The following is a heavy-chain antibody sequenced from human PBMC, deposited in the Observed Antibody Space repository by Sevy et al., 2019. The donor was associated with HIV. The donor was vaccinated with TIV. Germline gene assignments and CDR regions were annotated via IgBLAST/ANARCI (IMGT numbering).Heavy chain of an antibody. CDR1: GFSLSDHA. Sequence: GGSLRLSCAASGFSLSDHAVSWVRQTPGKGREWLAVISYNGKNQNYADSVKGRFTISKDDSKNTLYLQLNSLRAEDTAVYYCARFVGYCSGGRCSIIDFWGQGTLVTVSS. CDR2: ISYNGKNQ. V-gene: IGHV3-30*04. J-gene: IGHJ4*02. D-gene: IGHD2-15*01. CDR3: ARFVGYCSGGRCSIIDF.